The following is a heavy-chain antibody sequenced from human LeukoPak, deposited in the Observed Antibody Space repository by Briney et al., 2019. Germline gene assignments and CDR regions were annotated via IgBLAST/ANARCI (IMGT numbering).Heavy chain of an antibody. Sequence: GGSLRLSCAASGFTFSSYGMSWVRQAPGKGLEWVSAISGSGGSTYSADSVKGRFTISRDNSDNTLYLQMNSLRAEDTAVYYCARGDGYNCPYFQHWGQGTLVTVSS. J-gene: IGHJ1*01. V-gene: IGHV3-23*01. CDR2: ISGSGGST. CDR1: GFTFSSYG. CDR3: ARGDGYNCPYFQH. D-gene: IGHD5-24*01.